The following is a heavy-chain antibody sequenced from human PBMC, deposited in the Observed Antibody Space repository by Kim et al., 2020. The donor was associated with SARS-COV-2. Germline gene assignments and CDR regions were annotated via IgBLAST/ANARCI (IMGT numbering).Heavy chain of an antibody. CDR1: GGPISSGGYY. V-gene: IGHV4-31*03. CDR3: ARQAGYTYGNYGMDV. CDR2: IYYTGNT. J-gene: IGHJ6*02. Sequence: SETLSLTCTVSGGPISSGGYYWSWIRQHPEKGLEWIGYIYYTGNTYYNPSLKSRVTISVDTSKNQFSLKLSSVTAADTAVYYCARQAGYTYGNYGMDVWGQGTTVTVSS. D-gene: IGHD5-18*01.